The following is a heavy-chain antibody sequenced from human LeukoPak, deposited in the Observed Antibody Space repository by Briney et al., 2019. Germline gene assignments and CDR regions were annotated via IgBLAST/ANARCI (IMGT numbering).Heavy chain of an antibody. V-gene: IGHV3-23*01. CDR1: GFTFSSYT. J-gene: IGHJ4*02. Sequence: GGSLRLSCAASGFTFSSYTMSWVRQAPGKGLEGVSAISGSGGSTYYADSVKGRFTISRDNSKNTLYLQMNSLRAEDTAVYYCAKVFGDMIVVVIGYFDYWGQGTLVTVSS. D-gene: IGHD3-22*01. CDR2: ISGSGGST. CDR3: AKVFGDMIVVVIGYFDY.